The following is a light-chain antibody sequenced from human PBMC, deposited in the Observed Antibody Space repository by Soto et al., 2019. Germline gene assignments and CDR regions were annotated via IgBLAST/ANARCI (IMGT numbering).Light chain of an antibody. Sequence: DIQMTQSPSTLSASVGDRVPITCRASQSISDSLAWYQQKPGKAPDLLISDASSLERGVPSRFSGSGSGTEFTLTISSMQPDDFATYYCQQYNGYSRTFGRGTKV. CDR3: QQYNGYSRT. CDR2: DAS. V-gene: IGKV1-5*01. J-gene: IGKJ1*01. CDR1: QSISDS.